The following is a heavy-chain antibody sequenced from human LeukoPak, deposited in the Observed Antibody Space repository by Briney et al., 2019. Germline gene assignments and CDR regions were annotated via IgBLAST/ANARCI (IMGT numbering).Heavy chain of an antibody. CDR2: INPNSGGT. V-gene: IGHV1-2*02. J-gene: IGHJ4*02. D-gene: IGHD6-19*01. CDR1: GYTFTGYY. CDR3: ARPPYSSGPLLGY. Sequence: ASVKVSCKASGYTFTGYYMHWVRQAPGQGLEWMGWINPNSGGTNYAQKFQGRVTMSRDTSISTAYMELSRLRSDDTAVYYCARPPYSSGPLLGYWGQGTLVTVSS.